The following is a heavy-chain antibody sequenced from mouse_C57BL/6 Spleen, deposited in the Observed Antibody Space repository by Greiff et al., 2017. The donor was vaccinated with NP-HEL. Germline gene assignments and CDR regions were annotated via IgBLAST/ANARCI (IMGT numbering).Heavy chain of an antibody. J-gene: IGHJ3*01. V-gene: IGHV1-64*01. Sequence: QVQLQQSGAELVKPGASVKLSCKASGYTFTSYWMHWVKQRPGQGLEWIGMIHPNSGSTNYNEKFKSKATLTVDKSSSTAYMQLSSLTSEDSAVYYCARTGYGSAWFAYWGQGTLVTVSA. D-gene: IGHD1-1*01. CDR3: ARTGYGSAWFAY. CDR2: IHPNSGST. CDR1: GYTFTSYW.